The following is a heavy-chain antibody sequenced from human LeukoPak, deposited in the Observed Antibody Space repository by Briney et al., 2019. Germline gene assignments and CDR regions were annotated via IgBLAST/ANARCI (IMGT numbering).Heavy chain of an antibody. CDR1: GYTFTSYD. CDR3: AKDHFHCSSTSCYDDAFDI. Sequence: GASVKVSCKASGYTFTSYDINWVRQATGQGLEWMGWMNPNSGNTGYAQKFQGRVTMTRNTSISTAYMELSSLRSEDTAVYYCAKDHFHCSSTSCYDDAFDIWGQGTMVTVS. D-gene: IGHD2-2*01. CDR2: MNPNSGNT. V-gene: IGHV1-8*01. J-gene: IGHJ3*02.